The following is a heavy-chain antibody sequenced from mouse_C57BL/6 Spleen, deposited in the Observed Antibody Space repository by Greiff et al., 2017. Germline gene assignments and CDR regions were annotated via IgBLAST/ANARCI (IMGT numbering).Heavy chain of an antibody. CDR3: ASGHYGYYPAWFAY. CDR1: GLTFSSYA. D-gene: IGHD2-1*01. V-gene: IGHV5-4*03. CDR2: ISDGGSYT. J-gene: IGHJ3*01. Sequence: DVKLVESGGGLVKPGGSLKLSCAASGLTFSSYAMSWVRQTPEKRLEWVATISDGGSYTYYPDNVKGRFTISRDNAKNNLYLQLSHLKSEDTAMYYGASGHYGYYPAWFAYWGQGTLVTVSA.